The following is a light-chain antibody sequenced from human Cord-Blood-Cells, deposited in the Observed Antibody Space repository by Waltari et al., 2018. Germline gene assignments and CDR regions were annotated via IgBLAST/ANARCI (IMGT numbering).Light chain of an antibody. CDR2: SNT. CDR1: SSNIGSNT. CDR3: AAWDDSLNGWV. Sequence: QSVLTQPPSASGTPGQRVTISCSGSSSNIGSNTVNWYQELPGTAPKLLIYSNTQRPSGVPDRFSGSKSGTSASLASSGLQSEDEADYYCAAWDDSLNGWVFGGGTKLTVL. J-gene: IGLJ3*02. V-gene: IGLV1-44*01.